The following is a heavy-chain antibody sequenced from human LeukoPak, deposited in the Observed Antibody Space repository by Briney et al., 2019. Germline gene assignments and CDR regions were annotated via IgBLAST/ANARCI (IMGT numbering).Heavy chain of an antibody. Sequence: GGSLRLSCVASGFTFGKYWMSWVRQAPGKGLEWVSYISSSSSTIYYADSVKGRFTISRDNAKNSLYLQMNSLRDEDTAVYYCAREIKGYCSSTSCYTLYYYYGMDVWGQGTTVTVSS. CDR1: GFTFGKYW. J-gene: IGHJ6*02. CDR2: ISSSSSTI. CDR3: AREIKGYCSSTSCYTLYYYYGMDV. V-gene: IGHV3-48*02. D-gene: IGHD2-2*02.